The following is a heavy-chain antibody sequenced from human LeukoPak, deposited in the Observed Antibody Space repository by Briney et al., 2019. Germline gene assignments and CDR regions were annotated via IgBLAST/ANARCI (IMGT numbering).Heavy chain of an antibody. CDR3: ARVNYYDSSGFDY. D-gene: IGHD3-22*01. V-gene: IGHV4-31*03. CDR1: GGSISSGGYY. CDR2: IYYSGST. J-gene: IGHJ4*02. Sequence: PSQTLSLTCTVSGGSISSGGYYWSRIRQQPGKGLEWIGYIYYSGSTYYNPSLKSRVTISVDTSKNQFSLKLSSVTAADTAVYYCARVNYYDSSGFDYWGQGTLVTVSS.